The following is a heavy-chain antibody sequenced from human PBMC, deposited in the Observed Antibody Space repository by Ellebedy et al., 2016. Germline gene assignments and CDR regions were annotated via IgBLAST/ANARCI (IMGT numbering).Heavy chain of an antibody. D-gene: IGHD3-22*01. CDR1: GFTFSNYG. CDR3: ARDYYDGSGYPEGYFDY. CDR2: IWYDGSSE. V-gene: IGHV3-33*01. Sequence: GESLKISCAASGFTFSNYGMHWVRQAPGMGLEWVAIIWYDGSSEYYADSVKGRFTISRDNFKNTLYLEMNNLRAEDTAVYYCARDYYDGSGYPEGYFDYWGQGSLVTVSS. J-gene: IGHJ4*02.